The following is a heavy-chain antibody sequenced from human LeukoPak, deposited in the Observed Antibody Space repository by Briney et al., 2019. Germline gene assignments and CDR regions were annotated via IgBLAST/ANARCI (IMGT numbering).Heavy chain of an antibody. D-gene: IGHD6-25*01. V-gene: IGHV3-73*01. CDR1: GFTFSGSA. J-gene: IGHJ4*02. CDR2: IRSKANSYAT. Sequence: GGSLSLSCAASGFTFSGSAVRWARHASGSGMEWVGCIRSKANSYATAYAASVKGRFTISRDDSKNTAYLQMNSLKTEDTAVYYCTTAAQSDYWGQGTLVTVSS. CDR3: TTAAQSDY.